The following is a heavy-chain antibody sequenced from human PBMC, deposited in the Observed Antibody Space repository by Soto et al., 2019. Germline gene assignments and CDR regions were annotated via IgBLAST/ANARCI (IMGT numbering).Heavy chain of an antibody. D-gene: IGHD2-2*01. CDR1: GGTFSSYA. CDR2: IIPIFGTA. CDR3: ARSSTSANYFDY. V-gene: IGHV1-69*13. J-gene: IGHJ4*02. Sequence: SVKVSCKASGGTFSSYAISWVRQAPGQGLEWMGGIIPIFGTANYAQKFQGRVTITADESTSTAYMELSSLRSEDTAVYYCARSSTSANYFDYWGQGTLVTVSS.